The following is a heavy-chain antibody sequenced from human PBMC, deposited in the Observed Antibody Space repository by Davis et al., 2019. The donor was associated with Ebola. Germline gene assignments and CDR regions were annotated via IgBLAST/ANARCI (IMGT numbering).Heavy chain of an antibody. CDR3: ARTDKRSYYYYGMDV. Sequence: AASVKVSCKASGYTFTSYGISWVRQAPGQGLEWMGWISAYNGDTNYAQKFQGRVTMTTDTSTSTAYTELRSLRSDDTAVYYCARTDKRSYYYYGMDVWGQGTTVTVSS. CDR2: ISAYNGDT. D-gene: IGHD3-9*01. CDR1: GYTFTSYG. J-gene: IGHJ6*02. V-gene: IGHV1-18*01.